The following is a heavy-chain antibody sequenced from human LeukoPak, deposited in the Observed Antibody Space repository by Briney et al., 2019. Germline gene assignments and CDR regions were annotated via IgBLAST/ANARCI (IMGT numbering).Heavy chain of an antibody. Sequence: PSETLSLTCNVSGGSISGFYWNWIRQTPGKGLEWIGNIYDSGSSNFDPSLKSRVTISVDRSKNQFSLKLSSVTAADTAVYYCARQYTSSWDDAFVMWGQGTMVTVSS. CDR2: IYDSGSS. CDR1: GGSISGFY. D-gene: IGHD6-13*01. V-gene: IGHV4-59*01. J-gene: IGHJ3*02. CDR3: ARQYTSSWDDAFVM.